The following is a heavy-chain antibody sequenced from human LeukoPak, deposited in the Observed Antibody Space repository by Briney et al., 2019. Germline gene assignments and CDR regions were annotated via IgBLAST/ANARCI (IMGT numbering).Heavy chain of an antibody. V-gene: IGHV3-30*18. D-gene: IGHD1-14*01. J-gene: IGHJ4*02. CDR1: EFTFSRYA. Sequence: GGSLRLSWAASEFTFSRYAMHWVRKAPGKGLEWLAIISYDGTKTYYADSVKGRFTISRDNSKNILYLQMNSPRTEDTGLYYCAKDNGKWDFLALFDHWGQGAHVIVS. CDR2: ISYDGTKT. CDR3: AKDNGKWDFLALFDH.